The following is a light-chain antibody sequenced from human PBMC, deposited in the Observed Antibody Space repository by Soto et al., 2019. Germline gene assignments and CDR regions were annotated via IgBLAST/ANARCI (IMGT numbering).Light chain of an antibody. J-gene: IGKJ1*01. CDR3: QEYNTWPWT. CDR1: QSVNNN. Sequence: ETLMTQPPATLSVSPGERATLSCRASQSVNNNLAWYQQKLGQAPRVLIHGASTRATGIPARFTGSGSGTEFILTITSLQSEDSAVYYCQEYNTWPWTFGQGTKVDIK. V-gene: IGKV3-15*01. CDR2: GAS.